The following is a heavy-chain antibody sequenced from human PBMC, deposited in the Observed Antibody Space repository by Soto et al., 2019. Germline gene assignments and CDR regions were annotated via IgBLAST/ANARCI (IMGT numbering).Heavy chain of an antibody. J-gene: IGHJ6*02. CDR2: ISYDGSNK. CDR1: RFTFSSYG. V-gene: IGHV3-30*03. D-gene: IGHD5-12*01. Sequence: GGSLRRSCAASRFTFSSYGRHWVRQAPGKGLEWVAVISYDGSNKYYADTVKGRFTISRDNSKNTLYLQMNSLRAEDTAVYYCALGYNFNYYYGMDVWGQGTTVTVS. CDR3: ALGYNFNYYYGMDV.